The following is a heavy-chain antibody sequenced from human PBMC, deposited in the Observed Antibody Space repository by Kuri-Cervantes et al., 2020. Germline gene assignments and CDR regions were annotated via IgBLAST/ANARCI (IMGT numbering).Heavy chain of an antibody. Sequence: GESLKISCAASGFTFSSYGMHWVRQAPGKGLEWVAVIWYDGSNKYYADSVKGRFTISRDNSKNTLYLQMNSLRAEDTAVYYCAREGGMATMVHWFDYWGQGTLVTVSS. CDR3: AREGGMATMVHWFDY. D-gene: IGHD5-24*01. CDR2: IWYDGSNK. J-gene: IGHJ4*02. CDR1: GFTFSSYG. V-gene: IGHV3-33*01.